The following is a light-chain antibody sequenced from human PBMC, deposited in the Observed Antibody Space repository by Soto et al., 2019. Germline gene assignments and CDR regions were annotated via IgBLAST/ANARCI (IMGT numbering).Light chain of an antibody. CDR1: QSISTS. CDR2: LAS. V-gene: IGKV1-5*03. CDR3: QQYGSSSRT. Sequence: DIQMTQSPSTLSAFVGDRVTITCRASQSISTSLAWYQQKPRKAPKLLIYLASTLESGVPARFGGSGSATEFTLSISSLQPDDFATYYCQQYGSSSRTFGQGTKVEIK. J-gene: IGKJ1*01.